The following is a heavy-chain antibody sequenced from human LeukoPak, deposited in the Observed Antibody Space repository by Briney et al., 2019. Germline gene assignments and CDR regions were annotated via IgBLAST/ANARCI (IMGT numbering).Heavy chain of an antibody. V-gene: IGHV1-2*06. D-gene: IGHD1-7*01. J-gene: IGHJ4*02. Sequence: ASIKVSCKASGYTFTDYYLHWVRQAPGQGLEWMGRIYPTNGDTTYAQKFQDRVTMTRDTSISTAYMELSRLKSDDTAMCYCARGQGERELFWGQGTLVTVSS. CDR2: IYPTNGDT. CDR1: GYTFTDYY. CDR3: ARGQGERELF.